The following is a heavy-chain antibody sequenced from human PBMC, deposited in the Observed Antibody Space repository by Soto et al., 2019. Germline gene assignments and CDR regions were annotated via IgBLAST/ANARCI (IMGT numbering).Heavy chain of an antibody. D-gene: IGHD1-26*01. CDR2: ITDTGGDT. Sequence: GGSLRLSCAASAFTFSNYAMGLVRQTPGKGLEWISAITDTGGDTYLADSVKGRFAISRDNSKNTLYLHMNTLGAEDTAVYYCAKGSTTGRPYYFDYWGQGTLVTVSS. CDR3: AKGSTTGRPYYFDY. V-gene: IGHV3-23*01. CDR1: AFTFSNYA. J-gene: IGHJ4*02.